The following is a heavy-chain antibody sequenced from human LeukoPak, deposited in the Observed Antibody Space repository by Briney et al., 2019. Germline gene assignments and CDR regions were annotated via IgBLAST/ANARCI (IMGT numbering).Heavy chain of an antibody. V-gene: IGHV4-39*01. D-gene: IGHD2-2*01. CDR3: ARLLAPGWFDP. J-gene: IGHJ5*02. CDR2: IYYSGST. Sequence: PSETLSLTCTVSGDSIISSNYYWVWIRQPPGKGLEWIGTIYYSGSTFYSPSLKSRITISEDTSKNQFSLKLSSVTAADTAVYYCARLLAPGWFDPWGQGTLVTVSS. CDR1: GDSIISSNYY.